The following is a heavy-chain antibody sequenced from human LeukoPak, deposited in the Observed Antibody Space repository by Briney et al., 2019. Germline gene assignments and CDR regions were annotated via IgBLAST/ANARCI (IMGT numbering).Heavy chain of an antibody. Sequence: GGSLRLSCAASGFTFSNAWMSWVRPAPGKGLEWVGRIKSKTDGGTTDYAAPVKGRFTISRDDSKNTLYLQMNSLKTEDTAVYYCTTSVALLWFGELLGENDYWGQGTLVTASS. D-gene: IGHD3-10*01. V-gene: IGHV3-15*01. CDR1: GFTFSNAW. CDR2: IKSKTDGGTT. CDR3: TTSVALLWFGELLGENDY. J-gene: IGHJ4*02.